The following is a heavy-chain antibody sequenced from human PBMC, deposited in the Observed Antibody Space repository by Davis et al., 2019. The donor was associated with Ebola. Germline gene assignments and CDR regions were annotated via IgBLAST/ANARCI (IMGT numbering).Heavy chain of an antibody. CDR3: ARYSTSGSPYDY. V-gene: IGHV3-23*01. J-gene: IGHJ4*02. CDR2: ISGSGGST. D-gene: IGHD3-10*01. CDR1: GFTFSSYA. Sequence: GESLKISCAASGFTFSSYAMSWVRQAPGKGLEWVSAISGSGGSTYYADSVKGRFTISRDNSKNTLYLQMNSLRVDDTAVYYCARYSTSGSPYDYWGQGTLVTVSS.